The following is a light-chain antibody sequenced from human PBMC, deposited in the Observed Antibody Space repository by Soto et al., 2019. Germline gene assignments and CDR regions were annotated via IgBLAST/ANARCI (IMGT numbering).Light chain of an antibody. CDR3: QQFNNWPPLT. CDR2: SAS. J-gene: IGKJ4*01. Sequence: EVVMTQSPATMSVSPGERATLSCRASQFVSTNLAWYQQKPGQAPRLLIYSASTRATGIPDRFSGSGSGTEFTLTISSLQSDDFGVYYCQQFNNWPPLTFGGGTKVEIK. V-gene: IGKV3-15*01. CDR1: QFVSTN.